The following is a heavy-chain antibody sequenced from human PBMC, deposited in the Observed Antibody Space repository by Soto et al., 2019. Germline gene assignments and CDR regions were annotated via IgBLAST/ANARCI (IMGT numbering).Heavy chain of an antibody. J-gene: IGHJ4*02. CDR2: TYYRSKWYN. CDR1: GDSVSSNSAA. V-gene: IGHV6-1*01. CDR3: ARGGATTPYSSSWTFDF. D-gene: IGHD6-13*01. Sequence: SQTLSLTCAISGDSVSSNSAAWNWIRQSPSRGLEWLGRTYYRSKWYNDYAVSVKGRITINPDTSKNQFSLQLNSVTPEDTAVYFCARGGATTPYSSSWTFDFWGQGTLVTVSS.